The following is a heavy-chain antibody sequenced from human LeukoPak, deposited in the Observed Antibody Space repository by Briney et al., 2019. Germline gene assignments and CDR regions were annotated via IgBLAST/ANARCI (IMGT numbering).Heavy chain of an antibody. CDR1: GFTFSSYA. CDR3: VKDYQVGNSPAFGDY. Sequence: GGSLRLSCAASGFTFSSYAMSWVRQAPGKGLEWVSAISASGGSTYYADSVKGRFTISRDNSRNTMYLQMNSLRVEDTAVYYCVKDYQVGNSPAFGDYWGQGTLVTISS. CDR2: ISASGGST. D-gene: IGHD1-26*01. J-gene: IGHJ4*02. V-gene: IGHV3-23*01.